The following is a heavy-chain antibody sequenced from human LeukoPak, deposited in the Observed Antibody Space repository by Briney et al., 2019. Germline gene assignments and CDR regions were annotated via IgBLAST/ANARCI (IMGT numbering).Heavy chain of an antibody. V-gene: IGHV4-39*01. Sequence: SETLALTCTVSGGSISSSNYYWGWIRQPPGKGLEWIGTIYYSGTTYYNPSLESRVTISEDTSKNQFSLTLRSVTAADTAVYYCARQISDYYYYYMDVWGKGTTVTVSS. D-gene: IGHD3-10*01. CDR2: IYYSGTT. J-gene: IGHJ6*03. CDR3: ARQISDYYYYYMDV. CDR1: GGSISSSNYY.